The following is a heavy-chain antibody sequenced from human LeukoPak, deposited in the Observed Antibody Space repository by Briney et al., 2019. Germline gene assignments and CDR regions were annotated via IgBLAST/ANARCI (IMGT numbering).Heavy chain of an antibody. V-gene: IGHV4-59*08. CDR1: GGSISSYY. Sequence: PSETLSLTCTVSGGSISSYYWSWIRQPPGKGLEWIGYIYYSGSTNYNPSLKSRVTISVDTSKNQFSLKLSSVTAAVTAVYYCARANYYDSSGYYLYFDYWGQGTLVTVSS. J-gene: IGHJ4*02. D-gene: IGHD3-22*01. CDR2: IYYSGST. CDR3: ARANYYDSSGYYLYFDY.